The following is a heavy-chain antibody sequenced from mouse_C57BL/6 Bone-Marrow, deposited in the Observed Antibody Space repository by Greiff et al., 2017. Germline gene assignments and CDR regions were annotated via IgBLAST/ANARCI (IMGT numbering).Heavy chain of an antibody. Sequence: EVQLQQSGAELVRPGASVKLSCTASGFNIKDYYMHWVKQRPEQGLEWIGRIDPEDGDTEYAPKFQGKATMTADTSSNTAYLQRSSLTSEDTAVYYCTTAAFYGSSPSYFDYWGQGTTLTVSS. D-gene: IGHD1-1*01. CDR2: IDPEDGDT. V-gene: IGHV14-1*01. CDR1: GFNIKDYY. J-gene: IGHJ2*01. CDR3: TTAAFYGSSPSYFDY.